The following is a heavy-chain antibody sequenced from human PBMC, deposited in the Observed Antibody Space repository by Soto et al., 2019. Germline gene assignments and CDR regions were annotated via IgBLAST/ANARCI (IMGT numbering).Heavy chain of an antibody. CDR2: INPNSGGT. Sequence: ASVKVSCKASGYTFTGYYMHWVRQAPGQGLEWMGWINPNSGGTNYAQKFQGWVTMTRDTSISTAYMELSRLRSDDTAVYYCARGTYGSGSYYNWFDPWGQGTLVTVSS. CDR3: ARGTYGSGSYYNWFDP. V-gene: IGHV1-2*04. CDR1: GYTFTGYY. D-gene: IGHD3-10*01. J-gene: IGHJ5*02.